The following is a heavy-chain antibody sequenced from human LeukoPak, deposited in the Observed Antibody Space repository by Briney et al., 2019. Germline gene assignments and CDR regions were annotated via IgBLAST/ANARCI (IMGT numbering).Heavy chain of an antibody. CDR1: GFTFSSYW. D-gene: IGHD6-19*01. V-gene: IGHV3-7*01. CDR3: ATLISGWSLY. J-gene: IGHJ4*02. CDR2: TKQDGSEK. Sequence: GGSLRLSCAASGFTFSSYWMSWVRQAPGKGLEWVANTKQDGSEKYYVDSVKGRFTISRDNAKNTLYLQMNSLRAEDTAVYYCATLISGWSLYWGQGTLVTVSS.